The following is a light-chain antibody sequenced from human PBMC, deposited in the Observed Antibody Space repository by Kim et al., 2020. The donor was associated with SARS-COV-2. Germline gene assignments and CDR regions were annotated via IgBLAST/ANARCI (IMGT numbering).Light chain of an antibody. CDR1: QSVNSNY. J-gene: IGKJ1*01. CDR3: QQYGSSPRT. V-gene: IGKV3-20*01. Sequence: SPGERATLSCRASQSVNSNYFAWYQQKPGQAPRLVIYGISSRATGIPDRFSGSGSGTDFSLTFSRLEPEDFAVYYCQQYGSSPRTFGQGTKVDIK. CDR2: GIS.